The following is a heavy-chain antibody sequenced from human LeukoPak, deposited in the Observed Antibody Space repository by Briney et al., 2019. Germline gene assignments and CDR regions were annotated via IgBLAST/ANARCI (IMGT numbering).Heavy chain of an antibody. CDR1: GFTFSSYG. CDR2: IWYGGSNK. D-gene: IGHD2-2*01. CDR3: APDCSSTSCPDY. J-gene: IGHJ4*02. V-gene: IGHV3-33*08. Sequence: GGSLRLSCAASGFTFSSYGMHWVCQAPGKGLEWVAVIWYGGSNKYYADSVKGRFTISRDNSKNTLYLQMNSLRAEDTAVYYCAPDCSSTSCPDYWGQGTLVTVSS.